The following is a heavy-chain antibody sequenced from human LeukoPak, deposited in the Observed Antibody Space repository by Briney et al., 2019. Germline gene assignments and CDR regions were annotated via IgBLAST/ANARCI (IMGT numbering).Heavy chain of an antibody. D-gene: IGHD6-13*01. CDR1: GGSFSGYY. CDR2: INHSGST. J-gene: IGHJ4*02. Sequence: SETLSLTWAVYGGSFSGYYWSWIRQPPGKGLEWIGEINHSGSTNYNPSLKSRVTISVDTSKNQFSLKLSSVTAADTAVYYCARGWSSSWYLPFDYWGQGTLVTVSS. V-gene: IGHV4-34*01. CDR3: ARGWSSSWYLPFDY.